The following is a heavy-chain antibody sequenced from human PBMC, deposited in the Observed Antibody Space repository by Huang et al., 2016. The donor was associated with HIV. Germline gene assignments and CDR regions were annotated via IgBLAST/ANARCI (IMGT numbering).Heavy chain of an antibody. Sequence: QVQLQQWGAGLLKPSETLSLTCTVYGGSFSGYYWSWIRQPPGKGLEWIGEINHSRSTNYNPSLKVRVTISVDTSKNQFSLKLSSVTAADTAVYYCARRRMGYGGAPFDYWGQGTLVTVSS. V-gene: IGHV4-34*01. CDR1: GGSFSGYY. CDR3: ARRRMGYGGAPFDY. CDR2: INHSRST. D-gene: IGHD4-17*01. J-gene: IGHJ4*02.